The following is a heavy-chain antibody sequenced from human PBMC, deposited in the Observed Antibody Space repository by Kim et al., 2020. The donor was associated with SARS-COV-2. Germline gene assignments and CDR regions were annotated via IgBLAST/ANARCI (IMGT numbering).Heavy chain of an antibody. CDR3: AKGTEFSY. CDR2: GGST. Sequence: GGSTYYADSVRGRFNISRDNSKNTLYLQMNSLRAEDTAVYYCAKGTEFSYWGQGTLVTVSS. V-gene: IGHV3-23*01. J-gene: IGHJ4*02.